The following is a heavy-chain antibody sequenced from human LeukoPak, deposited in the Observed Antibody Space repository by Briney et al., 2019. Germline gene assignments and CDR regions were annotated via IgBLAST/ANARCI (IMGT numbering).Heavy chain of an antibody. CDR1: GYTFTSYD. V-gene: IGHV1-8*01. J-gene: IGHJ5*02. D-gene: IGHD3-10*01. Sequence: ASVKVSCKASGYTFTSYDINWVRQATGQGLEWMGWMNPNSGNTGYAQKFQGRVTMTRNTSISTAYMELSSLRSEDTAVYYCARGNSPILWSHNWFDPWGQGTLVTVSS. CDR3: ARGNSPILWSHNWFDP. CDR2: MNPNSGNT.